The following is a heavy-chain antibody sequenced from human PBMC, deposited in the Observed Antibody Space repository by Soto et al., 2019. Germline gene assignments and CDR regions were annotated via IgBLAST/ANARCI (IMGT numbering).Heavy chain of an antibody. Sequence: QVQLVQSGAEVKKPGSSVKVSCKASGGTFSSYAISWVRQAPGQGLEWMGGFIPIFGTANYAKKFQGRVTITADESTSTAYMELSSLRSEDTAVYYCARDRVVGATTPYYGMDVWGQGTTVTVSS. V-gene: IGHV1-69*01. J-gene: IGHJ6*02. CDR3: ARDRVVGATTPYYGMDV. CDR2: FIPIFGTA. D-gene: IGHD1-26*01. CDR1: GGTFSSYA.